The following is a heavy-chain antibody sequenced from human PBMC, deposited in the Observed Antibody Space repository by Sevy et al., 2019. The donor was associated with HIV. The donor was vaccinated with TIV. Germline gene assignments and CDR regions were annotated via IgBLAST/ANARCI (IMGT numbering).Heavy chain of an antibody. Sequence: GGSLRLSCAAPGFTFSGYEMNWVRQAPGKGLEWVSYIGPSGSPIYYADSVKGRFTISRDNAKNSLYLQMNSLRVEDTAVYYCARDPSRGMYSGADLGLDHWGQGTLVTVSS. CDR1: GFTFSGYE. J-gene: IGHJ4*02. V-gene: IGHV3-48*03. D-gene: IGHD1-26*01. CDR3: ARDPSRGMYSGADLGLDH. CDR2: IGPSGSPI.